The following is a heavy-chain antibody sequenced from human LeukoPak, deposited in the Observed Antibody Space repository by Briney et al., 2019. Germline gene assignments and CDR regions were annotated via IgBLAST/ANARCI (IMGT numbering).Heavy chain of an antibody. J-gene: IGHJ4*02. V-gene: IGHV3-48*03. CDR1: GFTLRSYE. Sequence: GGSLRLSCVASGFTLRSYEMNWVRQAPGKGLEWVSYIGSGSTTIYYADSVKGRFTVSREDAKNTLYLQMNSLRAEDTAVYYCARGGESGYNYGYSDYWGQGTLVTVSS. CDR2: IGSGSTTI. D-gene: IGHD5-18*01. CDR3: ARGGESGYNYGYSDY.